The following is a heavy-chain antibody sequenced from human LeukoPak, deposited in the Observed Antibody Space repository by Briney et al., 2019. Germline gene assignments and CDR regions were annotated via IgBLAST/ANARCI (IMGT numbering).Heavy chain of an antibody. CDR2: ISGSGGST. CDR3: AKESLRVVPSATFDY. CDR1: GFTVSTNY. V-gene: IGHV3-23*01. Sequence: GGSLRLSCAASGFTVSTNYMNWVRQAPGKGLEWVSAISGSGGSTYYADSVKGRFTISRDNSKNTLYLQMHSLRAEDTAVYYCAKESLRVVPSATFDYWAREPWSPSPQ. J-gene: IGHJ4*02. D-gene: IGHD2-2*01.